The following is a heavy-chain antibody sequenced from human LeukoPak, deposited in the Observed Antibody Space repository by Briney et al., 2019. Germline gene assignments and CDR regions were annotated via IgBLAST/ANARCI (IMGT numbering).Heavy chain of an antibody. D-gene: IGHD4-17*01. V-gene: IGHV4-34*01. CDR1: GGSLCSYY. J-gene: IGHJ5*01. CDR3: SKDSPHTVNTYRWYDF. CDR2: INHSGST. Sequence: SETLSLTCAVYGGSLCSYYWSWIRQPPGKGLEWIGGINHSGSTNYNPSHKSRVTISVDTSKNQFSLKLNSVTAADTAVYYCSKDSPHTVNTYRWYDFCCQGTLVTVSS.